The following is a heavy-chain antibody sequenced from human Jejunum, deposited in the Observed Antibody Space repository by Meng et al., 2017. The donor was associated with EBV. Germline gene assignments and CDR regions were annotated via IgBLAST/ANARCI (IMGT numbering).Heavy chain of an antibody. CDR2: IYYSGST. Sequence: GQLAGAGPGLGKPSGTLSLTCAVSGDSIDSRNWWSWVRQSPERGLEWIGEIYYSGSTNYNPSLKSRVTILVDRSENHFSLHLSSVTAADTAVYYCVRGGDYCLVYWGQGTLVTVSS. J-gene: IGHJ4*02. V-gene: IGHV4-4*02. D-gene: IGHD2-21*02. CDR1: GDSIDSRNW. CDR3: VRGGDYCLVY.